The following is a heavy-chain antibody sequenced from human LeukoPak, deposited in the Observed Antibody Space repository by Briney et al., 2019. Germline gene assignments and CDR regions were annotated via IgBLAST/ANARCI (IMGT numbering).Heavy chain of an antibody. V-gene: IGHV4-4*02. Sequence: SGTLSLTCAVSGGSISSSNWWSWVRQPPGKGLEWIGEIYHSGSTNYNPSLKSRVTISVDKSKNQFSLKLSSVTAADTAVYYCASSWNYGLDAFDIWGQGTMVTVSS. CDR2: IYHSGST. J-gene: IGHJ3*02. D-gene: IGHD1-7*01. CDR1: GGSISSSNW. CDR3: ASSWNYGLDAFDI.